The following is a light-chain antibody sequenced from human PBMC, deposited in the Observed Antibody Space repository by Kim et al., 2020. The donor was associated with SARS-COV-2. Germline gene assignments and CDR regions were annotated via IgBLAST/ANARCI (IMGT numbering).Light chain of an antibody. CDR1: QSISSY. J-gene: IGKJ1*01. CDR2: AAS. Sequence: ASVGDIVTTTCRASQSISSYLNWYQQKPGKAPKLLIYAASSLQSGVPSRFSGSGSGTDFTLTISSLQPEDFATYYCQQSYSTPGTFGQGTKVDIK. V-gene: IGKV1-39*01. CDR3: QQSYSTPGT.